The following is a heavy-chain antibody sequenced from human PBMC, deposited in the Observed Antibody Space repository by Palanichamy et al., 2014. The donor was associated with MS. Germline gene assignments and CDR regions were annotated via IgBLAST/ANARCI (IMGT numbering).Heavy chain of an antibody. D-gene: IGHD1-20*01. V-gene: IGHV1-8*01. J-gene: IGHJ4*02. CDR2: MNPNSGNT. CDR1: GYTFTSYD. Sequence: VQLVQSGAEVKKPGASVKVSCKASGYTFTSYDINWVRQATGQGLEWMGWMNPNSGNTGYAQKFQGRVTMTRNTSISTAYMELSSLRSEDTAVYYCARGGYNWNDFRTAYYFDYWGQGTLVTVSS. CDR3: ARGGYNWNDFRTAYYFDY.